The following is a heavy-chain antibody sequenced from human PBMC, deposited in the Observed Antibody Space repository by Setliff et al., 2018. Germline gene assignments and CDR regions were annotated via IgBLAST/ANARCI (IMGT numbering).Heavy chain of an antibody. V-gene: IGHV4-61*02. J-gene: IGHJ4*02. D-gene: IGHD5-18*01. Sequence: SETLSLTCTVSGGSISRGSYDWSWIRQPAGKGLEWIGRIYTSGSTNYNPSLKSRVTISVDTSKNQFSLKLSSVTAADTAVYYCARGGYSYGLGGFPLDYWGQGTLVTVSS. CDR3: ARGGYSYGLGGFPLDY. CDR1: GGSISRGSYD. CDR2: IYTSGST.